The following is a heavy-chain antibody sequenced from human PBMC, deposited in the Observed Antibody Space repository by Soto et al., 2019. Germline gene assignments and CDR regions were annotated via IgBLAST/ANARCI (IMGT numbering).Heavy chain of an antibody. CDR3: ERSITGNSVAFDI. J-gene: IGHJ3*02. Sequence: SETLSLTCAVSGGSISISNWWSCVRQPPGKGLEWIGEIYHSGSTNYNPSLKSRVTISVEKSKNQFSLKLSSVTAADTDVYYCERSITGNSVAFDIWGQGTMFTVSS. CDR2: IYHSGST. CDR1: GGSISISNW. D-gene: IGHD1-20*01. V-gene: IGHV4-4*02.